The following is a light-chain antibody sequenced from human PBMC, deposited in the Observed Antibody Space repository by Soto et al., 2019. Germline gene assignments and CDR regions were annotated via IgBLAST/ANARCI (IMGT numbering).Light chain of an antibody. J-gene: IGKJ3*01. CDR2: APS. Sequence: DIQLTQSPSFLPASVGDRVTITCRASQDVSRYLAWYQQKPGKAPNLLIYAPSTLRSGVPSRFSGSGSETEFTLTISSLQPEDFATYYCQQLNSYVFAFGPGTKVDIK. V-gene: IGKV1-9*01. CDR1: QDVSRY. CDR3: QQLNSYVFA.